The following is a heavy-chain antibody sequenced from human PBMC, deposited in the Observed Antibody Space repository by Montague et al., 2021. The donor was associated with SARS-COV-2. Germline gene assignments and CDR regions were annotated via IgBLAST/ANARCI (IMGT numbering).Heavy chain of an antibody. J-gene: IGHJ4*02. Sequence: SLRLSCAASGFTVSSNYMNWVRQAPGKGLEWVSLIYSSGRTSYADSVRGRFTMSRDNSKNTLYLQMNSLRAEDTAVYYCARDFGESRDHWGQGTLVTVSS. D-gene: IGHD3-10*01. CDR1: GFTVSSNY. CDR2: IYSSGRT. CDR3: ARDFGESRDH. V-gene: IGHV3-53*01.